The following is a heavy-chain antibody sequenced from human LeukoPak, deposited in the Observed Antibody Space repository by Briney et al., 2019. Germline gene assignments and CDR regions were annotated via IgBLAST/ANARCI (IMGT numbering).Heavy chain of an antibody. Sequence: GGSLRLSCAASGFTFSSYSMNWVRQAPGKGLEWVSSITSSSSYIYYADSVKGRFTISRDNAKNSPYLQMNSLRAEDTAVYYCARDSSILARYYFDYWGQGTLVTVSS. J-gene: IGHJ4*02. CDR2: ITSSSSYI. CDR1: GFTFSSYS. CDR3: ARDSSILARYYFDY. D-gene: IGHD2-15*01. V-gene: IGHV3-21*06.